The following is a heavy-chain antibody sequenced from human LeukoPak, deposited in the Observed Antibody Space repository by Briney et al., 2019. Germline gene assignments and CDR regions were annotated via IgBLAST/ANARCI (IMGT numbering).Heavy chain of an antibody. V-gene: IGHV4-34*01. D-gene: IGHD3-10*01. CDR1: GGSFSGYY. CDR3: AAGGSRGYYGSGSPKPYYYYYYMDV. Sequence: TSETLSLTCAVYGGSFSGYYWSWIRQPPGKGLEWIGEINHSGSTNYNPSLKSRVTISVDTSKNQFSLKLSSVTAADTAVYYCAAGGSRGYYGSGSPKPYYYYYYMDVWGKGTTVTISS. CDR2: INHSGST. J-gene: IGHJ6*03.